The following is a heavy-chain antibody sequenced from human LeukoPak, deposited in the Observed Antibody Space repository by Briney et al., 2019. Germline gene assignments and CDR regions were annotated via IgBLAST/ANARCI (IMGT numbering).Heavy chain of an antibody. CDR1: GFTFSSYA. Sequence: GGSLRLSCAASGFTFSSYAMHWVRQAPGKGLEWVAVISYDGSNKYYADSVKGRFTISRDNSKNTLYLQMNSLRAEDTAVYYCARTGIRFLEWLLAAPPNFDYWGQGTLVTVSS. CDR3: ARTGIRFLEWLLAAPPNFDY. J-gene: IGHJ4*02. D-gene: IGHD3-3*01. CDR2: ISYDGSNK. V-gene: IGHV3-30-3*01.